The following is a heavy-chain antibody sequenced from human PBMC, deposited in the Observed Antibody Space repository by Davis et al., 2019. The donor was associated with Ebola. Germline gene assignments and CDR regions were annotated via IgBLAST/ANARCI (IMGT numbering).Heavy chain of an antibody. Sequence: GESLKISCAASGFTFSSYWMSWVRQAPGKGLEWVANIKQDGSEKYYVDSVKGRFTISRDNAKNSLYLQMNSLRAEDTAVYYCARVRYYHDSSGYYDYWGQGTLVTVSS. J-gene: IGHJ4*02. V-gene: IGHV3-7*03. CDR2: IKQDGSEK. CDR3: ARVRYYHDSSGYYDY. D-gene: IGHD3-22*01. CDR1: GFTFSSYW.